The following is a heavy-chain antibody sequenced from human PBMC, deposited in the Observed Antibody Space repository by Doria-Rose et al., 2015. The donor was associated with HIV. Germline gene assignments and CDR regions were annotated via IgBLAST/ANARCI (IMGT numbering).Heavy chain of an antibody. D-gene: IGHD1-1*01. CDR2: INHSGST. J-gene: IGHJ6*02. Sequence: QVQLQESGAGLVKPSETLPLTCAVFGGSFSGYYWSWIRQPPGKGLEWIGEINHSGSTNYKTSLKSRVTISLDTSKNLFSLKLSSVTAADTAVYYCARGLLRGGWNDVDYYYGMGVRGQGTTVTVSS. CDR3: ARGLLRGGWNDVDYYYGMGV. CDR1: GGSFSGYY. V-gene: IGHV4-34*01.